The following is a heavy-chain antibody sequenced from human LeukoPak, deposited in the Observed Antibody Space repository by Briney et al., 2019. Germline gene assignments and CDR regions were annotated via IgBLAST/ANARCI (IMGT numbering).Heavy chain of an antibody. CDR1: GGSFSGYY. V-gene: IGHV4-34*01. D-gene: IGHD3-3*01. J-gene: IGHJ3*02. Sequence: NPSETLSLTCAVYGGSFSGYYWSWIRQPPGKGLEWIGEINHSGSTNYNPSLKSRVTISVDTSKNQFSLKLSSVTAADTAVYYCARYSHYDFWPGQADDAFDIWGQGTMVTVSS. CDR2: INHSGST. CDR3: ARYSHYDFWPGQADDAFDI.